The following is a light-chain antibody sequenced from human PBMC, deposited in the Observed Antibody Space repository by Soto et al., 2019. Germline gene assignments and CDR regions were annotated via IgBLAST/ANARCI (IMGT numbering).Light chain of an antibody. CDR2: LNSDGSH. V-gene: IGLV4-69*01. J-gene: IGLJ3*02. Sequence: QSVLTQPPSASASLGASVKLTCTLSSGHNSYAIAWHQQQPEKGPRYLMKLNSDGSHSKGDGIPDLFSGSSSGAERFLTISSLQSEDEADYYCQTWSTDILGFGGGTKLTVL. CDR3: QTWSTDILG. CDR1: SGHNSYA.